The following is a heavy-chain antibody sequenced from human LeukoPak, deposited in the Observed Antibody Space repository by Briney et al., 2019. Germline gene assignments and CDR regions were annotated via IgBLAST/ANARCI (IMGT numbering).Heavy chain of an antibody. D-gene: IGHD5-18*01. V-gene: IGHV1-46*01. CDR2: INPSSGST. J-gene: IGHJ4*02. Sequence: ASVKVSCKASGYTFTSYYMHWVRQAPGQGLEWMGIINPSSGSTSYAQKFQGRVTMTRDTSTSTVYMELSSLRSEDTAVYYCAREQFGTAMVIIWGQGTLVTVSS. CDR1: GYTFTSYY. CDR3: AREQFGTAMVII.